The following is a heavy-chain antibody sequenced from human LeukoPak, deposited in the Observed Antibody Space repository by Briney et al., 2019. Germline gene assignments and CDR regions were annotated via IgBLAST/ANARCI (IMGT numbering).Heavy chain of an antibody. V-gene: IGHV4-59*01. D-gene: IGHD2-15*01. CDR2: IYYSGST. J-gene: IGHJ5*02. Sequence: SETLSLTCTVSGGSISSYYWSWIRQPPGKGLEWIAYIYYSGSTNYNPSLKSRVTISMDTSKNQFSLKLSSVIAADTAVYYCARILGYCSGGSCYDSRFDPWGQGTLVTVSS. CDR1: GGSISSYY. CDR3: ARILGYCSGGSCYDSRFDP.